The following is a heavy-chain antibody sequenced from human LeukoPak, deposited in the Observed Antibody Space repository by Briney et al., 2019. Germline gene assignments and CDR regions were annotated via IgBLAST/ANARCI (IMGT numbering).Heavy chain of an antibody. J-gene: IGHJ4*02. V-gene: IGHV4-4*02. CDR2: MYHSGST. CDR3: ARGGSGYYSIWTAGQGYYFDY. CDR1: GGSITSIYW. Sequence: PSETLSLTCAVSGGSITSIYWWNWVRQPPGKGLEWIGEMYHSGSTNYSPSLKSRVTISVDTSKNQFSLKLSSVTAADTAVYYCARGGSGYYSIWTAGQGYYFDYLGQGTLVTVSS. D-gene: IGHD3-22*01.